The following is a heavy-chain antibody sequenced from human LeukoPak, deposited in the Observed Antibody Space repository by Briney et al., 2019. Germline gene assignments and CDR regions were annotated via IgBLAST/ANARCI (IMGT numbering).Heavy chain of an antibody. CDR2: INSDGSST. CDR1: GFTFSSYG. Sequence: PGGSLRLSCAASGFTFSSYGMSWVRQAPGKGLVWVSRINSDGSSTSYADSVKGRFTISRDNAKNTLYLQMNSLRAEDTAVYYCARDSLNSSGYRNWFDPWGQGTLVTVSS. D-gene: IGHD3-22*01. CDR3: ARDSLNSSGYRNWFDP. V-gene: IGHV3-74*01. J-gene: IGHJ5*02.